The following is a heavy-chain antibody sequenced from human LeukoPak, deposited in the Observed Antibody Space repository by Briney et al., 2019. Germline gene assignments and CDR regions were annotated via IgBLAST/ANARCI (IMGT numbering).Heavy chain of an antibody. CDR1: GGTFSSYA. J-gene: IGHJ3*02. D-gene: IGHD3-22*01. CDR2: IIPIFGTA. V-gene: IGHV1-69*05. Sequence: SVKVSCKASGGTFSSYAISWVRQAPGQGLEWVGGIIPIFGTANYAQKFQGRVTITTDESTSTAYMELSSLRSEDTAVYYCARPRGNYYDSSGYSLLDAFDIWGQGTMVTVSS. CDR3: ARPRGNYYDSSGYSLLDAFDI.